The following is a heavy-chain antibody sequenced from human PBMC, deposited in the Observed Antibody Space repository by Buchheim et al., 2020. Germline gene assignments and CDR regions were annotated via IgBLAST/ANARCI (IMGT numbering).Heavy chain of an antibody. V-gene: IGHV3-30*18. CDR1: GFTFSSYG. CDR3: AKGDRGGYDFWSGYYEYYYYYGMDV. Sequence: QVQLVESGGGVVQPGRSLRLSCAASGFTFSSYGMHWVRQAPDKGLEWVAVISYDGSNKYYADSVKGRFTISRDNSKNTLYLQMNSLRAEDTAVYYCAKGDRGGYDFWSGYYEYYYYYGMDVWGQGTT. J-gene: IGHJ6*02. D-gene: IGHD3-3*01. CDR2: ISYDGSNK.